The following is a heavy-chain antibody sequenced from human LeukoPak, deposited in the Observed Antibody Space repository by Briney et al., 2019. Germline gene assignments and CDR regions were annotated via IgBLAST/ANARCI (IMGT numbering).Heavy chain of an antibody. Sequence: SETLSLTCAVYGGSFSGYYWSWIRQPPGKGLEWIGEINHSGSTNYNPSLKSRVTISVDTSKNQFSLKLSSVTAADTAVYYCARGYRTDGFYFDYWGQGTLVTVSS. J-gene: IGHJ4*02. CDR2: INHSGST. D-gene: IGHD1-14*01. CDR3: ARGYRTDGFYFDY. CDR1: GGSFSGYY. V-gene: IGHV4-34*01.